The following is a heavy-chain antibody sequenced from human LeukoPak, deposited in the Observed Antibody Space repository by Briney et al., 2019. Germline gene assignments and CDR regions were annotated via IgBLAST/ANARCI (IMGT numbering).Heavy chain of an antibody. CDR2: ISSTGNT. CDR1: GGSITSFY. Sequence: SETLSLTCTVSGGSITSFYWTWIRQSAGKGLEWIGRISSTGNTKNNPSLNSRVTMSLDTSKNQFSLNVRSVTAADTAVYYCARAMSIAARLQTIFDYWGQGTLVTVSS. V-gene: IGHV4-4*07. CDR3: ARAMSIAARLQTIFDY. D-gene: IGHD6-6*01. J-gene: IGHJ4*02.